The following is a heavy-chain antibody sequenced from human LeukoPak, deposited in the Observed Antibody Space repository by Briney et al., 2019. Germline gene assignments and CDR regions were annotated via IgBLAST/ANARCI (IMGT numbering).Heavy chain of an antibody. Sequence: PGGSLRLSCAASGFTFSDYYMSWIRQAPGKGLEWVSYISSSGSTIYYADSVKGRFTISRDNAKNSLYLQMNSLRAEDTAVYYCAGENAQQQLVPEYFQHWGQGTLVTVSS. CDR1: GFTFSDYY. J-gene: IGHJ1*01. CDR3: AGENAQQQLVPEYFQH. CDR2: ISSSGSTI. V-gene: IGHV3-11*01. D-gene: IGHD6-13*01.